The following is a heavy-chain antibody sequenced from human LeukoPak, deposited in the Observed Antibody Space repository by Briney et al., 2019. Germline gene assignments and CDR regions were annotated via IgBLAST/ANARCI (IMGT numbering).Heavy chain of an antibody. CDR1: GFTFGNYG. CDR2: LTYDGNKK. V-gene: IGHV3-30*03. D-gene: IGHD2-2*01. CDR3: ARDMGTGQCSSSSCYAFDY. Sequence: GGSLRLSCAASGFTFGNYGVHWVRQAPGKGLEWVAGLTYDGNKKYYTDSVEGRFTISRDNSKNTLHLQMNSLRADDTAVYYCARDMGTGQCSSSSCYAFDYWGQGTLVIVSS. J-gene: IGHJ4*02.